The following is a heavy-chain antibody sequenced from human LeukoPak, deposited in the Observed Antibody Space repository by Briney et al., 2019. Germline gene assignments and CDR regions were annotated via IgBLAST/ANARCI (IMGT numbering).Heavy chain of an antibody. CDR1: GGSISGYY. V-gene: IGHV4-4*09. CDR2: IYNSGST. Sequence: PSETLSLTCTVSGGSISGYYWNWIRQPPGKGLEWIGYIYNSGSTNYNPSLESRVTISVDTSKNQFSLKLSSVTAADTAVYYCARRSSGWQYFDNWGQGTLVTVSS. J-gene: IGHJ4*02. D-gene: IGHD6-19*01. CDR3: ARRSSGWQYFDN.